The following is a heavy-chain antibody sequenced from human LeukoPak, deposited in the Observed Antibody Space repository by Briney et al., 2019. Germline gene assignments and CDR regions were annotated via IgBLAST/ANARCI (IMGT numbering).Heavy chain of an antibody. J-gene: IGHJ6*03. V-gene: IGHV4-59*01. CDR1: GGSISSSY. D-gene: IGHD3-3*01. CDR3: ARDIGGSGYDYYHYHTDV. Sequence: SETLSLTCTVSGGSISSSYWTWIRQSPGKGLEWIGYICYSGSTNYNPSLKSRVTMSVDTSKNQFSLKLSSVTAADTAVYYCARDIGGSGYDYYHYHTDVWGKGTTVTVSS. CDR2: ICYSGST.